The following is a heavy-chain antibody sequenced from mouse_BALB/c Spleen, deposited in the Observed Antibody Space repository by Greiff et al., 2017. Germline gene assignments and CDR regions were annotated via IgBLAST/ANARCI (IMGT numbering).Heavy chain of an antibody. D-gene: IGHD1-1*01. CDR2: IYPGNSDT. Sequence: VQLQQSGTVLARPGASVKMSCKASGYTFTSYWMHWVKQRPGQGLEWIGAIYPGNSDTSYNQKFKGKAKLTAVTSTSTAYMELSSLTNEDSAVYYCTRSYYGSSYFDYWGQGTTLTVSS. CDR1: GYTFTSYW. V-gene: IGHV1-5*01. J-gene: IGHJ2*01. CDR3: TRSYYGSSYFDY.